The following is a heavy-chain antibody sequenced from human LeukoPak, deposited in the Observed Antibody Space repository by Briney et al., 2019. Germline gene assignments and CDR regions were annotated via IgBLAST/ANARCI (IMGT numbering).Heavy chain of an antibody. CDR1: GYTFTGYY. J-gene: IGHJ6*03. CDR2: SNPNSGGT. D-gene: IGHD3-10*01. Sequence: GASVKVSCKASGYTFTGYYMHWVRQAPGQGLEWMGGSNPNSGGTNYAQKFQGRVTMTRDTSISTAYMELSRLRSDDTAVYYCARDYYYGSGSYYYYYYMDVWGKGTTVTVSS. CDR3: ARDYYYGSGSYYYYYYMDV. V-gene: IGHV1-2*02.